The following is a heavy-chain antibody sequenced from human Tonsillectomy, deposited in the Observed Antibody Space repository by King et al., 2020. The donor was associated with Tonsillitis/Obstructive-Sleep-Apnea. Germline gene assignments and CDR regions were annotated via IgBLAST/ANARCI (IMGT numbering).Heavy chain of an antibody. D-gene: IGHD2-8*01. CDR3: VRDDTDGRHFDY. V-gene: IGHV1-46*01. J-gene: IGHJ4*02. CDR2: INPSDSIT. CDR1: GYTFTRNY. Sequence: QLVQSVAEVKKPGASVKVSCKASGYTFTRNYIHWVRRAPGQGLEWMGIINPSDSITTYAQKFQGRVTMTRDTSTSTVNMELSSLTSEDTAVYYCVRDDTDGRHFDYWGQGSLVNVSA.